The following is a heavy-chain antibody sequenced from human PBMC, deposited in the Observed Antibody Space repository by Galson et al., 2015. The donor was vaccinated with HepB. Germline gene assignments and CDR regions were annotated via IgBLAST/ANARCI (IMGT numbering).Heavy chain of an antibody. Sequence: SLRLSCAASGFTFSSYGMHWVRQAPGKGLEWVAVISYDGSNKYYADSVKGRFTISRDNSKNTLYLQMNSLRAEDTAVYYCAKGGAGWELLMGYWGQGTLVTVSS. J-gene: IGHJ4*02. D-gene: IGHD1-26*01. V-gene: IGHV3-30*18. CDR3: AKGGAGWELLMGY. CDR1: GFTFSSYG. CDR2: ISYDGSNK.